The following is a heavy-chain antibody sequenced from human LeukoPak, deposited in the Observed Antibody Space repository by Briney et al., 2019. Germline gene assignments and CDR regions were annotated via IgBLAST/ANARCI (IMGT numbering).Heavy chain of an antibody. CDR1: GYTFTSYG. Sequence: ASVKVSCKASGYTFTSYGISWVRQAPGQGLEWMGWISAYNGNTNYAQKLQGRATMTTDTSTSIAYMELRSLRSDDTAVYYCVTDPYTTRDDYNFEPQGAYWGQGTLVTVSS. CDR2: ISAYNGNT. D-gene: IGHD5-24*01. V-gene: IGHV1-18*01. CDR3: VTDPYTTRDDYNFEPQGAY. J-gene: IGHJ4*02.